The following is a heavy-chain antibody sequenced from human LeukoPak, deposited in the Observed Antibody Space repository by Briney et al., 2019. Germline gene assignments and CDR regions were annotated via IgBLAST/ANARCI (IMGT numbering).Heavy chain of an antibody. CDR2: IYYSGST. J-gene: IGHJ4*02. D-gene: IGHD6-19*01. V-gene: IGHV4-39*01. CDR1: GGSISSYY. Sequence: SETLSLTCTVSGGSISSYYWGWVRQPPGEGLEWIATIYYSGSTYYNPSLKSRVTISADTSKNQFSLKLSSVTAADTAVYYCASHSSGWYLGPFDYWGQGTLVTVSS. CDR3: ASHSSGWYLGPFDY.